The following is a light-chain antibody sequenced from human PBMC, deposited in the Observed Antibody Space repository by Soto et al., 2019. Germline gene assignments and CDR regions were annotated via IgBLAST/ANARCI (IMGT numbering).Light chain of an antibody. V-gene: IGLV1-47*02. CDR3: AAWDDSLGGSWV. Sequence: QSVLTQPPSASGTPGQRVIISCSGRSSNIGSNYVYWYQQLPGTAPKLLIYANDQRPSGVPDRFSGSKSGTSASLAISGLRSEDEADYYCAAWDDSLGGSWVFGGGTKVTVL. CDR1: SSNIGSNY. J-gene: IGLJ3*02. CDR2: AND.